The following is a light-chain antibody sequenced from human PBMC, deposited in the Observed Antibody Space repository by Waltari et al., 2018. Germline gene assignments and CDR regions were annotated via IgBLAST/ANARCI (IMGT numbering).Light chain of an antibody. Sequence: QLVLTQSPSASASLGASVKLTCTLSSGHSNYAIAWHQQQPEKGPRYLIKVKNDGSHSKGDGVPDRFSGSSSGAERYLTISSLQSEDEADYYCQTWGTGMVFGGGTKLTVL. CDR3: QTWGTGMV. J-gene: IGLJ2*01. V-gene: IGLV4-69*01. CDR2: VKNDGSH. CDR1: SGHSNYA.